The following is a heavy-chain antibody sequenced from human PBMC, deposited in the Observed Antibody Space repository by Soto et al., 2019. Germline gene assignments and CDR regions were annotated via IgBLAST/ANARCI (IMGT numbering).Heavy chain of an antibody. CDR3: ARVGYYNDRVAFDI. D-gene: IGHD3-9*01. CDR2: ISSSGSTT. CDR1: GFTFSSYE. Sequence: EVQLVESGGGLVQPGGSLRLSCAASGFTFSSYEMNWVRQAPGKGLEWVSYISSSGSTTYYVDTVKGRFTISRDNAKNSLYLQMNSLRAEDTAVYYCARVGYYNDRVAFDIWGQGTMVTVSS. V-gene: IGHV3-48*03. J-gene: IGHJ3*02.